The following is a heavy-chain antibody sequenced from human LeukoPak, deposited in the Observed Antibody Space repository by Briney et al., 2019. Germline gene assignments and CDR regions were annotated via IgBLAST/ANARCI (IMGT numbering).Heavy chain of an antibody. CDR3: ARRNDYGAYFDY. V-gene: IGHV4-28*06. Sequence: SDTLSLTCAVSGYSISSSNWWGWIRQPPGKGLEWIGYIYYSGSTNYNPSPKSRVTMSVDTSKNQFSLKLSSVTALDTAVYYCARRNDYGAYFDYWGQGTLVTVSS. D-gene: IGHD4-17*01. CDR2: IYYSGST. CDR1: GYSISSSNW. J-gene: IGHJ4*02.